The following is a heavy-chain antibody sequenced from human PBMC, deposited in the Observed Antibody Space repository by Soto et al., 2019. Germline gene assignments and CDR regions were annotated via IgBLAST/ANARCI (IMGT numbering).Heavy chain of an antibody. V-gene: IGHV3-9*01. J-gene: IGHJ4*02. CDR2: ISWNSGSI. CDR3: AKDFGGFGELLVY. CDR1: GFTFDDYA. D-gene: IGHD3-10*01. Sequence: EVQLVESGGGLVQPGRSLRLSCAASGFTFDDYAMHWVRQAPGKGLEWVSGISWNSGSIAYADSVKGRFTISRDNARNSLFLQMNSLRAEDTALYYCAKDFGGFGELLVYWGQGTLVTVSS.